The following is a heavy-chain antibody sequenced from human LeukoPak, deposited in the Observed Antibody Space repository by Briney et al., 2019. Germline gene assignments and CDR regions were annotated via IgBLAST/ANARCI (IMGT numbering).Heavy chain of an antibody. D-gene: IGHD1-20*01. J-gene: IGHJ2*01. CDR3: ARSLDISITGSFPGWYFDL. CDR1: GYTFTSYD. Sequence: ASVKVSCKASGYTFTSYDINWVRQAPGQGLEWMGGIIPIFGTANYAQKFQGRVTITADKSTSTAYMELSSLRSEDTAVYYCARSLDISITGSFPGWYFDLWGRGTLVTVSS. V-gene: IGHV1-69*06. CDR2: IIPIFGTA.